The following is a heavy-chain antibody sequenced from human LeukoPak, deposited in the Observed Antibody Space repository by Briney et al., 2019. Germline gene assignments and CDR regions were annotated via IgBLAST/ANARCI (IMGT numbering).Heavy chain of an antibody. D-gene: IGHD3-22*01. CDR1: GGTFSSYA. Sequence: ASVKVSCKASGGTFSSYAVSWVRQAPGQGLEWMGGIIPIFGTANYAQKFQGRVTITADESTSTAYMELSSLRSEDTAVYYCAQTYYYDSSGYYSAFDIWGQGTMVTVSS. CDR2: IIPIFGTA. CDR3: AQTYYYDSSGYYSAFDI. V-gene: IGHV1-69*01. J-gene: IGHJ3*02.